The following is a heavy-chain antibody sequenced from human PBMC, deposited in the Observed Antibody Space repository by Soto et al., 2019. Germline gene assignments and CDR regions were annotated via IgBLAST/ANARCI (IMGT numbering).Heavy chain of an antibody. CDR3: ARAIESYYDSSGYYFPLDY. V-gene: IGHV1-2*04. D-gene: IGHD3-22*01. Sequence: ASVKVSCKASGYTFTGYYMHWVRQAPGQGPEWMGWINPNSGGTNYAQKFQGWVTMTRDTSISTAYMELSRLRSDDTAVYYCARAIESYYDSSGYYFPLDYWGQGTLVTVSS. J-gene: IGHJ4*02. CDR2: INPNSGGT. CDR1: GYTFTGYY.